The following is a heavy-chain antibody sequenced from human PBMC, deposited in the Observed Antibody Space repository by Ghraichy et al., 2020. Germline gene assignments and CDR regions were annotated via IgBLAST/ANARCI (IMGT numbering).Heavy chain of an antibody. CDR3: AKWGGSGSYYDYSSYGMDV. J-gene: IGHJ6*02. Sequence: LSLTCAASGFTFDDYAMHWVRQAPGKGLEWVSGISWNSGSIGYADSVKGRFTISRDNAKNSLYLQMNTLRTEDTALYFCAKWGGSGSYYDYSSYGMDVWGQGTTVTVSS. V-gene: IGHV3-9*01. CDR1: GFTFDDYA. D-gene: IGHD1-26*01. CDR2: ISWNSGSI.